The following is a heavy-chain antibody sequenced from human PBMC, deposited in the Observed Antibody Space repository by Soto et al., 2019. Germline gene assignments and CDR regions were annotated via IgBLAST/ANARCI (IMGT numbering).Heavy chain of an antibody. J-gene: IGHJ6*02. CDR3: ARDLGGYSYGYLSHYCGMDV. CDR2: IIPIFGTA. D-gene: IGHD5-18*01. Sequence: GASVKVSCKASGGTFSSYAISWVRQAPGQGLEWMGGIIPIFGTANYAQKFQGRVTITADESTSTAYMELSSLRSEDTAVYYCARDLGGYSYGYLSHYCGMDVWGQGTTVTVSS. CDR1: GGTFSSYA. V-gene: IGHV1-69*13.